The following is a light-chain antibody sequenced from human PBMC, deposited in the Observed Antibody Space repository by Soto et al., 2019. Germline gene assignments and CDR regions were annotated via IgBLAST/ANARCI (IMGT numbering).Light chain of an antibody. CDR2: STN. J-gene: IGLJ2*01. CDR3: MLYMGGGLVV. V-gene: IGLV8-61*01. Sequence: QAVVTQEPSFSVSPGGTVTLTVGLTSGSVSTTYYPSWYQQTPGQAPRTLIYSTNFRSSGVPDRFSGSILGNKAALTITGAQADDESDYHCMLYMGGGLVVFGGGTKVTVL. CDR1: SGSVSTTYY.